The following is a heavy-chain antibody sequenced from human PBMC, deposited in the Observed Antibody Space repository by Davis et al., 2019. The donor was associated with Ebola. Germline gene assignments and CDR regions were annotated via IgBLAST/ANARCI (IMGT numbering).Heavy chain of an antibody. CDR3: ASIGTVGAHFDY. CDR2: ISVFNGDT. CDR1: GYTFTDFG. Sequence: ASVKVSCKASGYTFTDFGISWVRQAPGQGLEWVGWISVFNGDTKYAQSLQGRVTMTTDTSTSTSYLELRRLRSDDTAVYYCASIGTVGAHFDYWGQGTLVTVSS. D-gene: IGHD1-26*01. J-gene: IGHJ4*02. V-gene: IGHV1-18*04.